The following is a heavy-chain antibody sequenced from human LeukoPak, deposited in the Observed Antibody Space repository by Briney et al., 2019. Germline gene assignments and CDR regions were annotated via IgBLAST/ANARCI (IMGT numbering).Heavy chain of an antibody. D-gene: IGHD2-21*02. J-gene: IGHJ4*02. V-gene: IGHV3-7*01. Sequence: PGGSLRLSCAASGFTFSSYAMSWVRQAPGKGLEWVATMNPDGRHTYYVDSVKGRFTISTDNAKNSLFLQMDSLRVEDTAVYYCAADCGDNWGQGTLVTVSS. CDR3: AADCGDN. CDR2: MNPDGRHT. CDR1: GFTFSSYA.